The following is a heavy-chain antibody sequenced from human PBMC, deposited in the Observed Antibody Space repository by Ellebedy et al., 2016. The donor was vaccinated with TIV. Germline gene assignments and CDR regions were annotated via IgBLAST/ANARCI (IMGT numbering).Heavy chain of an antibody. V-gene: IGHV4-59*08. CDR3: ARLRRGYYGSETVDAFDI. CDR1: GGSISSYY. J-gene: IGHJ3*02. D-gene: IGHD3-10*01. Sequence: MPSETLSLTCTVSGGSISSYYWSWIRQPPGKGLEWIGYIYYSGSTNYNPSLKSRVTISVDTSKNQFSLKLSSVTAADTAVYYCARLRRGYYGSETVDAFDIWGQGTMVTVSS. CDR2: IYYSGST.